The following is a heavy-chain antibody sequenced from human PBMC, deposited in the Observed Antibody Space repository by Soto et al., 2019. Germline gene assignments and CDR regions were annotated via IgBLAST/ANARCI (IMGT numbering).Heavy chain of an antibody. CDR3: AHLVPGSLSFAY. Sequence: QITLKDSGPTLVKPTQTLALNCTFSGFSFNTRGVGVALIRQPPGKALEGLAVTYWDPDRAYRPSLTDRPTITKESSTNQVDITMTNMDPVDTGTYYCAHLVPGSLSFAYWGQGARVPVSS. V-gene: IGHV2-5*02. D-gene: IGHD6-19*01. J-gene: IGHJ1*01. CDR2: TYWDPDR. CDR1: GFSFNTRGVG.